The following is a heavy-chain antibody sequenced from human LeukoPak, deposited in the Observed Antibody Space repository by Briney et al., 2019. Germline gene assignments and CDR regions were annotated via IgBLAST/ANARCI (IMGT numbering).Heavy chain of an antibody. V-gene: IGHV1-69*01. CDR1: GGTFSSYV. CDR3: ARGVLRFLEWLHNPPPGWFDP. J-gene: IGHJ5*02. D-gene: IGHD3-3*01. CDR2: IIPIFGTA. Sequence: SVKVSCKASGGTFSSYVISWVRQAPGQGLEGVGGIIPIFGTANYAQKFQGRGTLTAEEATTTAYMELSMQRSEDTAVYYCARGVLRFLEWLHNPPPGWFDPWGQGTLVTVSS.